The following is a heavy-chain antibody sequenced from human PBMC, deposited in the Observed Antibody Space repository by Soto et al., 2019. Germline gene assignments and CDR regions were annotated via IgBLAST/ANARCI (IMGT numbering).Heavy chain of an antibody. V-gene: IGHV3-30*18. CDR3: AKGSYSGIYSDFDY. J-gene: IGHJ4*02. CDR1: GFTFSRYD. CDR2: ISYDGSNK. Sequence: GWSLRLSCAASGFTFSRYDMHLVRQAPGKGLEWVAIISYDGSNKYYADSVKGRFTISRDNSKNTQYLQMNSLRPGDTAVYYCAKGSYSGIYSDFDYWGKGTLVTVSS. D-gene: IGHD1-26*01.